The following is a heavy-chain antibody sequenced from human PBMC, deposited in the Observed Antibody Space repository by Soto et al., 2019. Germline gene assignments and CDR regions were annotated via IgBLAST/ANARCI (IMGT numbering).Heavy chain of an antibody. CDR3: ARDKITGLFDY. V-gene: IGHV4-34*01. CDR2: INHSGST. J-gene: IGHJ4*02. D-gene: IGHD2-8*02. CDR1: GGSFSGYY. Sequence: SETLSLTCAVYGGSFSGYYWTWIRQPPGTGLEWIGEINHSGSTIYNPSLKSRVTISVDTSKNQFSLKLTSVTAADMAVYYCARDKITGLFDYWGQGTLVTVSS.